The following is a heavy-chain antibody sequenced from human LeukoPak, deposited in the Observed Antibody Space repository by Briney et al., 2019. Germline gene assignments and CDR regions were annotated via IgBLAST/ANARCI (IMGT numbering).Heavy chain of an antibody. Sequence: SVKVSCKASGGTFSSYAISWVRQAPGQGLEWMGGIIPIFGTANYAQKFQGRVTITADESTSTAYMELSSLRSEDTAVYYCARRPFIAAAGTGYYFDYWGQGTLVTVSS. J-gene: IGHJ4*02. CDR3: ARRPFIAAAGTGYYFDY. D-gene: IGHD6-13*01. CDR1: GGTFSSYA. CDR2: IIPIFGTA. V-gene: IGHV1-69*01.